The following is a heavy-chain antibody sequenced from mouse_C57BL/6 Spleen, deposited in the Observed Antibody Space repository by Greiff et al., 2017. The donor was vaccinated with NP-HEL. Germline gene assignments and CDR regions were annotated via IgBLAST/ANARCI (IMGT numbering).Heavy chain of an antibody. V-gene: IGHV1-55*01. J-gene: IGHJ4*01. CDR2: IYPGSGST. CDR1: GYTFTSYW. Sequence: QVHVKQPGAELVKPGASVKMSCKASGYTFTSYWITWVKQRPGQGLEWIGDIYPGSGSTNYNEKFKSKATLTVDTSSSTAYMQLSSLTSEDSAVYYCARQDYPMDYWGQGTSVTVSS. CDR3: ARQDYPMDY.